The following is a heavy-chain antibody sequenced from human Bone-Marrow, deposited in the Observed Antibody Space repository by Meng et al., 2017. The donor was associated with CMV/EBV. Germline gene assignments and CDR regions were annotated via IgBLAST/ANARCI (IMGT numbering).Heavy chain of an antibody. CDR1: GFTFSSYS. V-gene: IGHV3-30*03. CDR2: ISSDGSKK. CDR3: ARDLEYCIYTTCYGMGY. D-gene: IGHD2/OR15-2a*01. Sequence: GESLKISCSASGFTFSSYSMNWVRQAPGKGLEWVAIISSDGSKKYYADSVKGRFSISRDNSENTLYLQMNSLRAEDTAIYYCARDLEYCIYTTCYGMGYWGQGTPVTVAS. J-gene: IGHJ4*02.